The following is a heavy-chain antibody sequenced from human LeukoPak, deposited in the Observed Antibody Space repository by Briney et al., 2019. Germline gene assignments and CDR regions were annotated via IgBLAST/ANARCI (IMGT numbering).Heavy chain of an antibody. J-gene: IGHJ4*02. V-gene: IGHV1-69*05. Sequence: ASVKVSCKASGGTFSSYAISWVRQAPGQGLEWMGGIIPIFGTANYAQKFQGRVTITTDESTSTAYMELSSLRSDDTAVYYCARDRPRYYGSGSYYGWGQGTLVTVSS. CDR1: GGTFSSYA. CDR3: ARDRPRYYGSGSYYG. D-gene: IGHD3-10*01. CDR2: IIPIFGTA.